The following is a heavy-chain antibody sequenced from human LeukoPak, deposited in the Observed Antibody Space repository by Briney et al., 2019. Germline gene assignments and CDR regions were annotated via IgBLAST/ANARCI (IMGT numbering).Heavy chain of an antibody. Sequence: GGSLRLSCAASGFTFSSYGMHWVRQAPGKGLEWVAVISYDGSNKYYADSVKGRFTISRDNSKNTLYLQMNSLRAEDTAVYYCARDEGQHDYSDFDYWGQGTLVTVSS. J-gene: IGHJ4*02. V-gene: IGHV3-30*03. CDR1: GFTFSSYG. CDR3: ARDEGQHDYSDFDY. D-gene: IGHD4-11*01. CDR2: ISYDGSNK.